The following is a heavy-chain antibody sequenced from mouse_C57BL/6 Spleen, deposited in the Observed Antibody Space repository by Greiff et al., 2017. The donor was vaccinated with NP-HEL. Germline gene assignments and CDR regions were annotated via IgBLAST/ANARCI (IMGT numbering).Heavy chain of an antibody. J-gene: IGHJ1*03. V-gene: IGHV1-15*01. D-gene: IGHD1-1*01. CDR1: GYTFTDYE. CDR2: IDPETGGT. CDR3: TRKPLLRGYFDV. Sequence: QVHVKQSGAELVRPGASVTLSCKASGYTFTDYEMHWVKQTPVHGLEWIGAIDPETGGTAYNQKFKGKAILTADKSSSTAYMELRSLTSEDSAVYYCTRKPLLRGYFDVWGTGTTVTVSS.